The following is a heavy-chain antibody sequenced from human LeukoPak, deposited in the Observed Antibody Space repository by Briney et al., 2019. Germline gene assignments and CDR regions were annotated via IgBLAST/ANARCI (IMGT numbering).Heavy chain of an antibody. D-gene: IGHD3-10*01. V-gene: IGHV3-23*01. Sequence: GGSLRLSCAASGFTFSSYAINWVRQAPGTGLEWVSAISGSGGSTYYADSVKGRFTISRDNSKNTLYLQINSLRADDTAVYYCAKSGTGGYYGSGSYYYNWFDPWGRGTLVTVSS. CDR1: GFTFSSYA. CDR2: ISGSGGST. CDR3: AKSGTGGYYGSGSYYYNWFDP. J-gene: IGHJ5*02.